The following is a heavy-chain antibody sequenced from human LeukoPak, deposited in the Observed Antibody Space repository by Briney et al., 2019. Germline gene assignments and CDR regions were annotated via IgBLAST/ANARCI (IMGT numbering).Heavy chain of an antibody. CDR1: GYTFTGNY. D-gene: IGHD6-13*01. Sequence: ASVKVSCNASGYTFTGNYMHWVRHAPGPGLGWMGWINPNSGGTNYAQKFQGRVTMTRDTSISTAYMELSRLRSGDTAVYYCARDLGWRRAAAGTRQAFYYGMDVWGQGTTVTVSS. CDR2: INPNSGGT. CDR3: ARDLGWRRAAAGTRQAFYYGMDV. J-gene: IGHJ6*02. V-gene: IGHV1-2*02.